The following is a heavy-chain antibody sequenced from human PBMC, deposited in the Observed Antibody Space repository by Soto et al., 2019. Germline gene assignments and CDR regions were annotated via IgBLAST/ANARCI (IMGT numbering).Heavy chain of an antibody. CDR3: ARDPVVVVVAAGYFDL. V-gene: IGHV3-48*02. CDR1: GFTFSSYS. Sequence: EVQLVESGGGLVQPGGSLRLSCAASGFTFSSYSMNWVRQAPGKGLEWVSYIRSSSSTIYYADSVKGRFTISRDIAKNSLYLQMNSLRDEDTAVYYCARDPVVVVVAAGYFDLWGRGTLVTVSS. J-gene: IGHJ2*01. CDR2: IRSSSSTI. D-gene: IGHD2-15*01.